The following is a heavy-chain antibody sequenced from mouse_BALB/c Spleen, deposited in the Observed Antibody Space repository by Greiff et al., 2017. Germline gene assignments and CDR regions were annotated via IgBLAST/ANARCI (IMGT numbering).Heavy chain of an antibody. CDR3: ARGGLRPSWFAY. D-gene: IGHD2-4*01. Sequence: DVKLVESGGGLVKPGGSLKLSCAASGFTFSSYAMSWVRQTPEKRLEWVASISSGGSTYYPDSVKGRFTISRDNARNILYLQMSSLRSEDTAMYYCARGGLRPSWFAYWGQGTLVTVSA. CDR1: GFTFSSYA. J-gene: IGHJ3*01. CDR2: ISSGGST. V-gene: IGHV5-6-5*01.